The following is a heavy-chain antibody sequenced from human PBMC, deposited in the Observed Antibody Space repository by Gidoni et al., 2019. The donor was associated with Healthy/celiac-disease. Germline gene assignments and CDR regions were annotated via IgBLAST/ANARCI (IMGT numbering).Heavy chain of an antibody. Sequence: QVQLLESGGGVVQPGRSLRLSCAASGFTFSSYGMHWVRQAPGKGLEWVAVISYDGSNKYYADSVKGRFTISRDNSKNTLYLQMNSLRAEDTAVYYCAKNSGDYSHYYFDYWGQGTLVTVSS. CDR1: GFTFSSYG. CDR3: AKNSGDYSHYYFDY. CDR2: ISYDGSNK. D-gene: IGHD4-17*01. V-gene: IGHV3-30*18. J-gene: IGHJ4*02.